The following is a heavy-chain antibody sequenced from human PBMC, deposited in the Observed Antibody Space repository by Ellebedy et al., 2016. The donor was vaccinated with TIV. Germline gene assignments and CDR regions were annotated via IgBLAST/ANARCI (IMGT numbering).Heavy chain of an antibody. J-gene: IGHJ4*02. CDR1: GFSLNNIIMG. CDR3: ARTLRYCGGDCSYQFDY. Sequence: SGPTLVKPTETLTLTCTVSGFSLNNIIMGVSWFRQPPGKALEWLANIFSRDEKSYSTSLKRRLTISKDTAKSQVVLTMTNLDPVDTATYFCARTLRYCGGDCSYQFDYWGQGTLVPVSS. CDR2: IFSRDEK. V-gene: IGHV2-26*01. D-gene: IGHD2-21*02.